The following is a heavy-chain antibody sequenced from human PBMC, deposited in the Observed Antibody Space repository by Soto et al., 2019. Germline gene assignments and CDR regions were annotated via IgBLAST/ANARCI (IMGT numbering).Heavy chain of an antibody. CDR1: GFTVSSNY. CDR3: ARDTMVRGFFHYYYYMDV. CDR2: IYSGGST. Sequence: GGSLRLSCAASGFTVSSNYMSWVRQAPGKGLEWVSVIYSGGSTYYADSVKGRFTISRDNSKNTLYLQMNSLRAEDTAVYYCARDTMVRGFFHYYYYMDVWGKGTTVTVSS. V-gene: IGHV3-66*01. D-gene: IGHD3-10*01. J-gene: IGHJ6*03.